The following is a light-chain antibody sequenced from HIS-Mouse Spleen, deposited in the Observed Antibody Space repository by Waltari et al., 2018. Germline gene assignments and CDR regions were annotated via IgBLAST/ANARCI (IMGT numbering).Light chain of an antibody. CDR3: QQYGSSPYT. J-gene: IGKJ2*01. Sequence: EIVLTQSPGTLSLSPGERATLSCRASQSVSSSYLAWYQQTPGQAPRLLIYGASSRATGSPDRFSGIGSGTDFTLTISRLEPEDFAVYYCQQYGSSPYTFGQGTKLEIK. CDR2: GAS. CDR1: QSVSSSY. V-gene: IGKV3-20*01.